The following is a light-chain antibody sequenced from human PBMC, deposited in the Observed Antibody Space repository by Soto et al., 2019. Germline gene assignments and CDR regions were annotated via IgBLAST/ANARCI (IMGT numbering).Light chain of an antibody. CDR2: GAS. V-gene: IGKV3-15*01. CDR1: LNVATN. J-gene: IGKJ1*01. CDR3: HQYNTGLRT. Sequence: TVMTQSPATLSMSPGDRAAHSCRASLNVATNMAWYQQKPGQAPRLLIYGASIRATGVPARFTGSGSGTEFTLTINNLQSEDFAVYYCHQYNTGLRTFGRGTRVE.